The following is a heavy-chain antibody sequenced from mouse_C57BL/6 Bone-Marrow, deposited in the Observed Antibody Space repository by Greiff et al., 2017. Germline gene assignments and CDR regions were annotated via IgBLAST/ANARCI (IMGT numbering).Heavy chain of an antibody. CDR3: TRVLRGYFDY. J-gene: IGHJ2*01. CDR2: IHPNSGST. Sequence: QVQLQQPGAELVKPGASVKLSCKASGYTFTSYWMHWVKQRPGQGLEWIGMIHPNSGSTNYNEKFKSKATLTVDKSSSTAYMQLSSLTSEYSAVYYGTRVLRGYFDYWGQGTTLTVSS. V-gene: IGHV1-64*01. CDR1: GYTFTSYW.